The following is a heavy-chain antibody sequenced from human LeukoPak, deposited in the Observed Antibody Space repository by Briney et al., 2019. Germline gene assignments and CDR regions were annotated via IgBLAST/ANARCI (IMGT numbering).Heavy chain of an antibody. Sequence: PGGSLRLSCAASGFTVSSYAMSWVRQAPGEGLEWVSSITTSGGSTYYADSVKGRFTISRDNAKNTLYLQMNSLRAADTAVYYCARGRSSGWPYYFDYWGQGTLVTVSS. V-gene: IGHV3-23*01. CDR3: ARGRSSGWPYYFDY. CDR2: ITTSGGST. J-gene: IGHJ4*02. CDR1: GFTVSSYA. D-gene: IGHD6-19*01.